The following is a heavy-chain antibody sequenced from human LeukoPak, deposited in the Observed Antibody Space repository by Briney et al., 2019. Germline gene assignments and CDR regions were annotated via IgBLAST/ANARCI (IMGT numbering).Heavy chain of an antibody. CDR2: IYYSGST. V-gene: IGHV4-59*01. J-gene: IGHJ4*02. Sequence: PSETLSLTCTVSGGSISSYYWSWIRQPPGKGLEWIGYIYYSGSTNYSPSLKSRVAISVDTSKNQFSLKLSSVTAADTAVYYCARSPYYYGSGGYFRPWGQGTLVTVSS. CDR1: GGSISSYY. CDR3: ARSPYYYGSGGYFRP. D-gene: IGHD3-10*01.